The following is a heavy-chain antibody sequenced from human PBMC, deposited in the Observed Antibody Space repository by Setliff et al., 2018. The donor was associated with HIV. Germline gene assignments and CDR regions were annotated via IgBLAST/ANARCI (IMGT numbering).Heavy chain of an antibody. D-gene: IGHD2-2*01. CDR1: GFTFSDYY. CDR3: AKDIIPAGLFHDL. CDR2: ISPNGNSM. J-gene: IGHJ5*02. V-gene: IGHV3-11*04. Sequence: GSLRLSCAASGFTFSDYYMTWIRQAPGKGLEWVSYISPNGNSMYYADSVKGRFTISRDNAKNSLYLQMNSLRAEDTALYYCAKDIIPAGLFHDLWGQGTLVTVSS.